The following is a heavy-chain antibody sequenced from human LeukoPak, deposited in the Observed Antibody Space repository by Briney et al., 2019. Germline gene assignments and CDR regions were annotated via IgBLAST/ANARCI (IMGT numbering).Heavy chain of an antibody. J-gene: IGHJ4*02. Sequence: GGSLRLSCAVPGITLSNYGMSWVRQAPGKGLEWVAGISDSGGRTSYADSVKGRFTISRDNPKNSLYLQMNSLRAEDTAMYYCARDSAGNDYWGQGTLVTVSS. V-gene: IGHV3-23*01. CDR2: ISDSGGRT. CDR1: GITLSNYG. CDR3: ARDSAGNDY. D-gene: IGHD6-13*01.